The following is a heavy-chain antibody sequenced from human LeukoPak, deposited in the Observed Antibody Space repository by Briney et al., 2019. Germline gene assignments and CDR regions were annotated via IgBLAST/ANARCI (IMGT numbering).Heavy chain of an antibody. J-gene: IGHJ4*02. D-gene: IGHD2-2*01. CDR3: ARDLETHCSSTSCYSLYFDY. V-gene: IGHV1-69*04. CDR1: GGTFSSYA. Sequence: ASVKGSCKASGGTFSSYAISWVRQAPGEGLEWMGTVIPIFGIANYAQKFQGRVTITADKSTSTAYMELSSLRSEDTAVYYCARDLETHCSSTSCYSLYFDYWGQGTLVTVSS. CDR2: VIPIFGIA.